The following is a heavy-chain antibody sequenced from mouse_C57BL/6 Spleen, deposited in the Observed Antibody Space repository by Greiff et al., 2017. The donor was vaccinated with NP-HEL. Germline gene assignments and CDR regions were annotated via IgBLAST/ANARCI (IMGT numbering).Heavy chain of an antibody. V-gene: IGHV1-69*01. CDR3: ARGGIYFDY. J-gene: IGHJ2*01. CDR2: IDPSDSYT. CDR1: GYTFTSYW. Sequence: QVQLKESGAELVMPGASVKLSCKASGYTFTSYWMHWVKQRPGQGLEWIGEIDPSDSYTNYNQKFKGKSTLTVDKSSSTAYMQLSSLTSEDSAVYYCARGGIYFDYWGQGTTLTVSS.